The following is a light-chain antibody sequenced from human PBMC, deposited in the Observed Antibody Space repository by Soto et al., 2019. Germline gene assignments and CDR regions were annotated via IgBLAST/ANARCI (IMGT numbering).Light chain of an antibody. V-gene: IGKV3-15*01. CDR2: GAS. CDR1: QSVSSH. Sequence: EIVMTQSPATLSVSPGESATLSCRASQSVSSHLAWYQQKPGQAPRLLIYGASNRATGIPARFSGSGSGTEFTLPISNLQSEDFAFYYCQQHDDWSPVTFGGGTKVESK. CDR3: QQHDDWSPVT. J-gene: IGKJ4*01.